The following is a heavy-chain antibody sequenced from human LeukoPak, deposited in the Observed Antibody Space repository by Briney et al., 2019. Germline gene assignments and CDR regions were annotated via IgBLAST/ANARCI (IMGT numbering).Heavy chain of an antibody. V-gene: IGHV1-2*02. CDR1: GYTFITCY. Sequence: ASVKVSCKTSGYTFITCYIHWVRQAPGQGLEWVGWINPHSGGTNYAQKFQGRVTMTRDTSINTAYLELTRLRSDDTAVYYCARNPTHQLWLPEARFDPWGQGTLVTVSS. J-gene: IGHJ5*02. CDR3: ARNPTHQLWLPEARFDP. CDR2: INPHSGGT. D-gene: IGHD5-18*01.